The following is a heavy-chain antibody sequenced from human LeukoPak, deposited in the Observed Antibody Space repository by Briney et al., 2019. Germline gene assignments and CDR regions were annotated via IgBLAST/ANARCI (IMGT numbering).Heavy chain of an antibody. CDR3: ARVGSYAFDI. V-gene: IGHV4-59*01. CDR2: IHYSGSI. CDR1: GGSIGSYY. J-gene: IGHJ3*02. Sequence: SETLSLTCTVSGGSIGSYYWSWIRQPPGRGLEWIGYIHYSGSINSNPSLMSRVTISVDTSKNQFSLRLSSVTAADTAVYYCARVGSYAFDIWGQGTMVTVSS.